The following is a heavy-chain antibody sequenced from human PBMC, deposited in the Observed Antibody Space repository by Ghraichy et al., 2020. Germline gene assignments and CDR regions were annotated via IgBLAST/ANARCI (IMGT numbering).Heavy chain of an antibody. CDR1: GFTFSNAW. Sequence: GGSLRLSCAASGFTFSNAWMSWVRQAPGKGLEWVGRIKSKTDGGTTDYAAPVKGRFTISRDDSKNTLYLQMNSLKTEDTAVYYCTTAGEGVATIIRGNDAFDIWGQGTMVTVSS. J-gene: IGHJ3*02. D-gene: IGHD5-12*01. V-gene: IGHV3-15*01. CDR2: IKSKTDGGTT. CDR3: TTAGEGVATIIRGNDAFDI.